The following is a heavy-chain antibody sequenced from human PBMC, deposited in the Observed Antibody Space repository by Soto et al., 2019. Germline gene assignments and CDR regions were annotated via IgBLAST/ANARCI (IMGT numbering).Heavy chain of an antibody. Sequence: GESLKISCKGSGYSFTSYWIGWVRQMPGKGLEWMGIIYPGDSDTRYSPSFQGQVTISADKSISTAYLQWSSLKASDTAMYYCARVDLRGYSYGYDYYYGMDVWGQGTTVTVSS. V-gene: IGHV5-51*01. D-gene: IGHD5-18*01. CDR3: ARVDLRGYSYGYDYYYGMDV. J-gene: IGHJ6*02. CDR1: GYSFTSYW. CDR2: IYPGDSDT.